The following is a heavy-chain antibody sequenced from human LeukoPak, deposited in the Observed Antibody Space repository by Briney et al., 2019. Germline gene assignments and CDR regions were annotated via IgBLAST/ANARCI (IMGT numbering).Heavy chain of an antibody. D-gene: IGHD3-3*01. CDR2: INPSGGST. CDR3: ARVGEGFWSGYQLDY. V-gene: IGHV1-46*01. CDR1: GYTFTSYY. Sequence: ASVKVSCKASGYTFTSYYMHWVRQAPGQGLEWMGIINPSGGSTSYAQKFQGRVTMTRDTSISTAYMELSRLRSDDTAVYYCARVGEGFWSGYQLDYWGQGTLVTVSS. J-gene: IGHJ4*02.